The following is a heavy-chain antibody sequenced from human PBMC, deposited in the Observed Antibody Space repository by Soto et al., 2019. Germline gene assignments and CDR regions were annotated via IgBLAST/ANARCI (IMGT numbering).Heavy chain of an antibody. CDR2: INAGNGNT. J-gene: IGHJ3*02. Sequence: GASVKVSCKASGYTFTNYAMHWVRQAPGQRLEWMGWINAGNGNTKYSQKFQGRVTMTTDTSTSTAYMELRSLRSDDTAVYYCARAVSGWYSSAFDIWGQGTMVTVSS. V-gene: IGHV1-3*01. D-gene: IGHD6-19*01. CDR3: ARAVSGWYSSAFDI. CDR1: GYTFTNYA.